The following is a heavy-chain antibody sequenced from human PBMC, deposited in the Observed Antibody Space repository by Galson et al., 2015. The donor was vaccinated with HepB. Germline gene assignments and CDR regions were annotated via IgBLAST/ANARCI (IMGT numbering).Heavy chain of an antibody. CDR2: IKSKTDGGTT. V-gene: IGHV3-15*01. J-gene: IGHJ5*02. CDR3: TTDVYFSSYWSWLDP. D-gene: IGHD2-2*01. Sequence: SLRLSCAASGFASNNAWMNRVRPAPGKGLEWVGRIKSKTDGGTTEYAAPVKGRFTISRDNSRNTLYPQMHSLKTDDTAVYYCTTDVYFSSYWSWLDPWGQGTLVTVSS. CDR1: GFASNNAW.